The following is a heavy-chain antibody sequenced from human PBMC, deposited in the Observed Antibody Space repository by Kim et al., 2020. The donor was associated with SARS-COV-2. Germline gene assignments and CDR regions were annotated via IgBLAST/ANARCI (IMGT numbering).Heavy chain of an antibody. D-gene: IGHD1-26*01. V-gene: IGHV5-51*01. CDR3: ARLSGGVDRSYYRGLVV. J-gene: IGHJ6*01. CDR1: GYSFTTYW. Sequence: GESLKISCKGFGYSFTTYWIGWVRQMPGKGLEWMGMIYPGDSGIKYSPSFQGQVTISADKSINTAYLQWSSLKASDTAIYYCARLSGGVDRSYYRGLVVW. CDR2: IYPGDSGI.